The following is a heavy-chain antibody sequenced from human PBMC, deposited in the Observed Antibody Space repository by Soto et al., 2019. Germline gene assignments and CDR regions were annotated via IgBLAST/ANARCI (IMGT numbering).Heavy chain of an antibody. CDR2: IKSKTDGGTT. J-gene: IGHJ3*02. CDR3: TTDGYIYGSAAFDI. Sequence: VGSLRLSCAASGFTFSNSWMNWVRQAPGKGLEWVGRIKSKTDGGTTDYAAPVKGRFTISRDDSKNTLYLQMNSLKTEDTAVYYCTTDGYIYGSAAFDIWGQGTMLTISS. V-gene: IGHV3-15*07. D-gene: IGHD5-18*01. CDR1: GFTFSNSW.